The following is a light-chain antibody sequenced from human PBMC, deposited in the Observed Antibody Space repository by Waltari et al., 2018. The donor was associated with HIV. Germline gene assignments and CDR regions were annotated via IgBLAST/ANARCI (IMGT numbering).Light chain of an antibody. CDR3: QVWDRPSDQWV. Sequence: YVLTQPPSVSVAPGEMVRLTCGGNNIGNKGVHWYQLKSGQAPLLVIFDNVDRPSRITERFSGSISGFTATLAISRVEPGDEAVYYCQVWDRPSDQWVFGGGTTLIV. CDR2: DNV. V-gene: IGLV3-21*01. J-gene: IGLJ3*02. CDR1: NIGNKG.